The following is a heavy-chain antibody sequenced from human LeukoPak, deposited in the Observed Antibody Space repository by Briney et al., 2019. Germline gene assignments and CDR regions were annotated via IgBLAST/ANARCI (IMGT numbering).Heavy chain of an antibody. CDR3: ARAPPDGGNSGLYY. J-gene: IGHJ4*02. V-gene: IGHV4-61*01. CDR2: IYYSGST. D-gene: IGHD4-23*01. Sequence: SETLSLTCSVSGGSVSSGSYYWSWIRQPPGKGLEWIGYIYYSGSTNYNPSLKSRVTISAETSRNQFSLRLNSVTAADTAVYYCARAPPDGGNSGLYYWGQGTLVTVSS. CDR1: GGSVSSGSYY.